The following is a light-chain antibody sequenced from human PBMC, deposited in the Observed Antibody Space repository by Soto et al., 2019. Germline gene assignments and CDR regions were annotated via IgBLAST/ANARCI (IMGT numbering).Light chain of an antibody. Sequence: EIVMTQSPATLSVSPGERATLSCRASQSVSSNLAWYQQNPGQAPRLLVFGASTRATGIPARFSGSGSGTEFTLTISSLQSEDFAVYYCQHYNERPLTFGGGTKVDIK. CDR3: QHYNERPLT. CDR1: QSVSSN. V-gene: IGKV3-15*01. CDR2: GAS. J-gene: IGKJ4*01.